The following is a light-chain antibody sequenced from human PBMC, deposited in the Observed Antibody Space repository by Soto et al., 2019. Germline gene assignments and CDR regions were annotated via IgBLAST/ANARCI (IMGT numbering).Light chain of an antibody. V-gene: IGKV3-15*01. CDR2: GAS. J-gene: IGKJ1*01. CDR1: QTVNSK. CDR3: QQYSNCPLT. Sequence: EIVMTQSPATVSVSQGERASLSCRASQTVNSKMAWYQQKPGQGPRLLIYGASTRATGIPARFSGSGSGTEYTLTISSLQLEDLAVYWCQQYSNCPLTFGQGTTVEI.